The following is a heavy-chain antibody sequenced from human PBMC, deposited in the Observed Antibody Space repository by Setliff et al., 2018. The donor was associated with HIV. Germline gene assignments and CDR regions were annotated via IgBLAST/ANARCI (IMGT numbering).Heavy chain of an antibody. CDR2: INHSGST. CDR3: ARGGRSLAAQTWFDL. J-gene: IGHJ5*02. D-gene: IGHD6-6*01. CDR1: GGSISGSNYY. V-gene: IGHV4-34*01. Sequence: PSETLSLTCTVFGGSISGSNYYWSWIRQPPGKGLEWIGEINHSGSTNYNPSLKSRVTISVDTSKNQFSLKLSSVTAADTAVYYCARGGRSLAAQTWFDLWGQGTLVTVSS.